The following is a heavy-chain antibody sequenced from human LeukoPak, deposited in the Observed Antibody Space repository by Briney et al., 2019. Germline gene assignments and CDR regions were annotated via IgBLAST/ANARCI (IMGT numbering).Heavy chain of an antibody. Sequence: GGSLRLSCAASGFTFSNYWMHWVRQAPGKGLVWVSRINSDGINTSYADSVKGRFTISRDNAKNSLYLQMNSLRAEDTAVYYCARGGVTMVRGVINSGFDPWGQGTLVTVSS. D-gene: IGHD3-10*01. CDR1: GFTFSNYW. CDR3: ARGGVTMVRGVINSGFDP. J-gene: IGHJ5*02. CDR2: INSDGINT. V-gene: IGHV3-74*01.